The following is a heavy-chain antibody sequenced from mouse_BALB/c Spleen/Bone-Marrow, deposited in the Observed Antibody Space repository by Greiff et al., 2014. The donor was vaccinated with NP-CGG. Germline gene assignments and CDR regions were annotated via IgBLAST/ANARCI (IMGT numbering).Heavy chain of an antibody. CDR1: GFSLTLYG. CDR2: IWSDGTT. Sequence: VHLVESGPDLVAPSQSLSITCTVSGFSLTLYGVHWVRQSPGKGLEWLVVIWSDGTTTYNSALKSRLSISKDNSKSQVFLKLNSLQTADTAMYYCARHERGYPYAMDYWGQGTSVTVSS. CDR3: ARHERGYPYAMDY. V-gene: IGHV2-6-2*01. J-gene: IGHJ4*01. D-gene: IGHD2-2*01.